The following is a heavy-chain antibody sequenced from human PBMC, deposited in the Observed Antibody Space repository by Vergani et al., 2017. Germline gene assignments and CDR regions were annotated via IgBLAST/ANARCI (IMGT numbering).Heavy chain of an antibody. J-gene: IGHJ5*02. D-gene: IGHD2-2*01. CDR2: ISAYNGNT. V-gene: IGHV1-18*04. Sequence: QVQLVQSGAEVKKPGASVKVSCKASGYTFTSYGISWVRQAPGQGLEWLGWISAYNGNTNYAQKLQGRVTMTTDTSTSTAYMELRSLRSDDTAVYYCARDYACSSTSCPLWFDPWGQGTLVTVSS. CDR3: ARDYACSSTSCPLWFDP. CDR1: GYTFTSYG.